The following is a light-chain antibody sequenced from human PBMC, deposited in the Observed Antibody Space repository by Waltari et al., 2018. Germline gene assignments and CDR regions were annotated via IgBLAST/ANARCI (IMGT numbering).Light chain of an antibody. J-gene: IGLJ2*01. V-gene: IGLV2-14*03. CDR1: SSDVGAYNY. CDR3: SSYISSSTLEL. CDR2: DVS. Sequence: QSALTQPASVSGSPGQSITISCTGTSSDVGAYNYVSWYQQHPGKAPKLMIFDVSNRPSGVSNRFSGSKSGNTASLTISGLQAEYEAGYYCSSYISSSTLELFGGGTSLTVL.